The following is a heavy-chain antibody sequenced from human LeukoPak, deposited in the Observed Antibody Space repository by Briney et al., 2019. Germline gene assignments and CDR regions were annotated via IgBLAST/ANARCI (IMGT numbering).Heavy chain of an antibody. CDR1: GGSISSYF. J-gene: IGHJ4*02. CDR2: IYYTGSA. D-gene: IGHD6-19*01. Sequence: PSETLSLTCTVSGGSISSYFWSWIRQPPGKGLEWIGYIYYTGSANYSPSLESRVTMSVDTSKNQFTLKLSSVTAADAAVYYCARTAGIAVAGSRQYFDYWGQGTLVTVSS. CDR3: ARTAGIAVAGSRQYFDY. V-gene: IGHV4-59*08.